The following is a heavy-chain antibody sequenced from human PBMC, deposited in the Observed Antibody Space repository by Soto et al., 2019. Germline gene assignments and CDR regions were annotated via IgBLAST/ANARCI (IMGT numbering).Heavy chain of an antibody. D-gene: IGHD2-8*01. J-gene: IGHJ4*02. CDR1: GFTFSSHG. CDR2: ISYDGTNK. CDR3: ARLMGTSFDL. Sequence: QLQLVESGGGVVQPGRSLRLSCAASGFTFSSHGMHWVRQAPGKGLEWVAVISYDGTNKYYADSVKGRFTISRDNSKNTLYLQMNSLGPEDTAVYYCARLMGTSFDLWGQGTLVTVSS. V-gene: IGHV3-30*03.